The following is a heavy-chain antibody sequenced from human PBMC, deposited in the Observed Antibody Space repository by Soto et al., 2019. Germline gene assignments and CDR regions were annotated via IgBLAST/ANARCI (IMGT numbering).Heavy chain of an antibody. D-gene: IGHD3-3*01. CDR3: AKEAYYDFWSGYFDY. V-gene: IGHV3-23*01. Sequence: GGSLRLSCAASGFTFSSYAMSWVRQAPGNGLEWVAAISGSGGSTYYADSVKGRFTISRDNSKNTLYLQMNSLRAEDTAVYYCAKEAYYDFWSGYFDYWGQGTLVTVSS. J-gene: IGHJ4*02. CDR1: GFTFSSYA. CDR2: ISGSGGST.